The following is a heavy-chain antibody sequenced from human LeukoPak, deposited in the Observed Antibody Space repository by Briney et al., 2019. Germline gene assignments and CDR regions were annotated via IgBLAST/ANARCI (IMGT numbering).Heavy chain of an antibody. Sequence: PGGSLRLSCAASGFTFSSYWMHWVRQAPGKGLVWVSRINSDGSSTSYADSVKGRFTISRDNAKNTLHLQMNSLRAEDTAVYYCARRAFSGSYSGYFDYWGQGTLVTVSS. V-gene: IGHV3-74*01. D-gene: IGHD1-26*01. J-gene: IGHJ4*02. CDR2: INSDGSST. CDR3: ARRAFSGSYSGYFDY. CDR1: GFTFSSYW.